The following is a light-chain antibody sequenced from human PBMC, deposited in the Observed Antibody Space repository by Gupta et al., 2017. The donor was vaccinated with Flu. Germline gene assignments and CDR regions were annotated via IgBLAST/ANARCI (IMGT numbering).Light chain of an antibody. J-gene: IGLJ1*01. Sequence: HSALTQPASVSGSPGQSLTISCTGTSSDVGSYNLVSWYQQHPDKAPKLMIYEGSKRPSGVSNRFSASKSGNTASLTISGLQAEDEADYYCCSYAGTSTYYVFGTGTKVTVL. V-gene: IGLV2-23*01. CDR3: CSYAGTSTYYV. CDR1: SSDVGSYNL. CDR2: EGS.